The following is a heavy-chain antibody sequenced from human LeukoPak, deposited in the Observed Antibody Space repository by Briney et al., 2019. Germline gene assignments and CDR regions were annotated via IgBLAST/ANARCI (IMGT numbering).Heavy chain of an antibody. V-gene: IGHV4-59*12. CDR3: ARANGYGLLDC. D-gene: IGHD5-18*01. CDR1: GGSISSFY. CDR2: IYYTGST. Sequence: SSETLSLTCTVSGGSISSFYWSWIRQPPGKGLEWIGYIYYTGSTNYNSSLKSRVTISVDTSKNQFSLNLSSVTAADTAVYYCARANGYGLLDCWGQGTLVTVSS. J-gene: IGHJ4*02.